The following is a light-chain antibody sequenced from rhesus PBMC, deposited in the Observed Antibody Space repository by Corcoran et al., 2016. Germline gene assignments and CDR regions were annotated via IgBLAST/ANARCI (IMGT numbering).Light chain of an antibody. CDR1: QRLLYSSNNKNY. CDR3: QQYYDTPRT. Sequence: DIVMTQSPDSLAVSLGERVTINCKSSQRLLYSSNNKNYLAWYQQKPGKALNLLIFGASTRESGVPNRISGTGSGTDFTLTISGLQAENVAVYYCQQYYDTPRTFGQGTKVEIK. V-gene: IGKV4-1*01. J-gene: IGKJ1*01. CDR2: GAS.